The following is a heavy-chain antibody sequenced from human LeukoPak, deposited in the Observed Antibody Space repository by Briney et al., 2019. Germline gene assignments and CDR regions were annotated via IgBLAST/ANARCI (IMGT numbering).Heavy chain of an antibody. CDR2: MNPNSGNT. V-gene: IGHV1-8*01. Sequence: ASVNVSCKASGYTFTSYDINWVRQATGQGLEWMGWMNPNSGNTGYAQKFQGRVTMTRNTSISTAYMELSSLRSEDTAVYYCARTYCSGGSCYNDYWGQGTLVTVSS. J-gene: IGHJ4*02. CDR3: ARTYCSGGSCYNDY. D-gene: IGHD2-15*01. CDR1: GYTFTSYD.